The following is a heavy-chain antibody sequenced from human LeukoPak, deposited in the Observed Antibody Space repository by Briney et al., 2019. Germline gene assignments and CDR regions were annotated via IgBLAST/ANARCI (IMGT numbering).Heavy chain of an antibody. CDR3: ARAESQDTSATDPCFDC. Sequence: GGSLRLSCAASGFTFSSYAMSWVRQAPGKGLEWVSTTSGSGGSTYYADSMKGRFTISRDNAKNSLYLQMNSLRAEDTAVYYCARAESQDTSATDPCFDCWGLGTLVTVSS. J-gene: IGHJ4*02. CDR2: TSGSGGST. D-gene: IGHD2-15*01. CDR1: GFTFSSYA. V-gene: IGHV3-23*01.